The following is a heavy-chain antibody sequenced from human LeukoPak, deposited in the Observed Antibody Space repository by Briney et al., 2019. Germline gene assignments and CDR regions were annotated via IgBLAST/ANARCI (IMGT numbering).Heavy chain of an antibody. D-gene: IGHD3-9*01. Sequence: GGCLRLSCAASGFTFSSYGMHWVRQAPGKGLEWVAVIWYDGSNKYYADSVKGRFTISRDNSKNTLYLQMNSLRAEDTAVYYCARGSPYYDILTGYTFDYWGQGTLVTVSS. CDR1: GFTFSSYG. J-gene: IGHJ4*02. V-gene: IGHV3-33*01. CDR3: ARGSPYYDILTGYTFDY. CDR2: IWYDGSNK.